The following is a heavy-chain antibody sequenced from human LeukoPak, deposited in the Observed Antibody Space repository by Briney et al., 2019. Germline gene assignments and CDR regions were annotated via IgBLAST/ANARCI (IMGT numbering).Heavy chain of an antibody. CDR1: GFTFSTYP. Sequence: GGSLRLSCAASGFTFSTYPMSWVRQAPGKGLEWVSTISASGGSTHYADSVKGRFTISRDNSNNTLYLQMNSLRAEDTALYYCARGDWSYYYYYMDVWGKGTTVTVSS. J-gene: IGHJ6*03. CDR3: ARGDWSYYYYYMDV. V-gene: IGHV3-23*01. CDR2: ISASGGST. D-gene: IGHD3-9*01.